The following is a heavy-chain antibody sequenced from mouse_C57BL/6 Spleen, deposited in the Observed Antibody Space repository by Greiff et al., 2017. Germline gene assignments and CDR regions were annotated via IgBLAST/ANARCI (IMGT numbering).Heavy chain of an antibody. V-gene: IGHV1-61*01. CDR2: IYPSDSET. D-gene: IGHD2-4*01. J-gene: IGHJ4*01. Sequence: QVQLQQPGAELVRPGSSVKLSCKASGYTFTSYWMDWVKQRPGQGLEWIGNIYPSDSETHYNQKFKDKATLTVDKSSSTAYMQLSSLTSEDSAVYYCARGDYDYDDAMDYWGQGTSVTVSS. CDR1: GYTFTSYW. CDR3: ARGDYDYDDAMDY.